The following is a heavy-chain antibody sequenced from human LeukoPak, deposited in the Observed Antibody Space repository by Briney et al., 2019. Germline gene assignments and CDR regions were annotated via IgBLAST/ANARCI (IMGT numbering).Heavy chain of an antibody. V-gene: IGHV4-59*01. Sequence: SETLSLTCTVSGGSISSYYWSWIRQPPRGGLEWIGYIDYSGSTNYNPSLKSRVTISVDTSKNQFSLKLSSVTAADTAVYYCARHGSGSYPYYYYYGMDVWGQGSTVTVSS. CDR2: IDYSGST. CDR1: GGSISSYY. CDR3: ARHGSGSYPYYYYYGMDV. J-gene: IGHJ6*02. D-gene: IGHD3-10*01.